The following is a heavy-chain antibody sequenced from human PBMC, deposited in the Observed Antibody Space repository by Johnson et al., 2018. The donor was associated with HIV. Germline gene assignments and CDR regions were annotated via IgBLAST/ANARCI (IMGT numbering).Heavy chain of an antibody. V-gene: IGHV3-20*04. CDR3: ARVLNARPQWALDI. CDR1: GFTFSDYY. CDR2: IRWNGGIT. J-gene: IGHJ3*02. D-gene: IGHD5-24*01. Sequence: VQLVESGGGVVRPGGSLRLSCAASGFTFSDYYMSWIRQAPGKGLEWVSGIRWNGGITGYADSVKGRFTISRDNARNFLYLQMNSVRAEDTALYFCARVLNARPQWALDIWGQGTMVTVSS.